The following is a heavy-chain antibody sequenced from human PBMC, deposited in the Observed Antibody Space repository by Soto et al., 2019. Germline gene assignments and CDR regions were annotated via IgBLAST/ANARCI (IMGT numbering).Heavy chain of an antibody. CDR3: ARGCRGPTCVRAGWLDP. CDR1: GGSITSDYW. V-gene: IGHV4-4*02. J-gene: IGHJ5*02. D-gene: IGHD3-10*01. CDR2: IYLSGSS. Sequence: SETLSLTCAVAGGSITSDYWWNWVRQLPGKGLEWIGEIYLSGSSVYNPSLKSRVAISVDTSKNQFSLKLTSVSAADTAVYYCARGCRGPTCVRAGWLDPWGLGTLVTVAS.